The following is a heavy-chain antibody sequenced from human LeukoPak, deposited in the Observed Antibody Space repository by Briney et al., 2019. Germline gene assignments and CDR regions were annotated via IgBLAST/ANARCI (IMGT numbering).Heavy chain of an antibody. J-gene: IGHJ5*02. D-gene: IGHD3-9*01. CDR3: AREIDILTGGFDP. V-gene: IGHV5-51*01. Sequence: AGESLKISCKGSGYSFTSYWIGWVRQMPGKGLEWMGIIYPGDSDTRYSPSFQGQVTISADKSISTAYLQWGSLKASDTAMYYCAREIDILTGGFDPWGQGTLVTVSS. CDR1: GYSFTSYW. CDR2: IYPGDSDT.